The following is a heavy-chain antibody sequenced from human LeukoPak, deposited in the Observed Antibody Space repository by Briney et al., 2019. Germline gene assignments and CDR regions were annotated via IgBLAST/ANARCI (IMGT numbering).Heavy chain of an antibody. CDR2: IKPDGSKR. CDR3: ARELALYFDC. CDR1: GFTFSNTW. D-gene: IGHD1-1*01. Sequence: GGSLRLSCVASGFTFSNTWMNWVRQAPERGLEWVANIKPDGSKRYYVDSVKGRFTISRDNAKNSLYLQMNSLRAEDTAVYYCARELALYFDCWGQGTLVTVSS. J-gene: IGHJ4*02. V-gene: IGHV3-7*04.